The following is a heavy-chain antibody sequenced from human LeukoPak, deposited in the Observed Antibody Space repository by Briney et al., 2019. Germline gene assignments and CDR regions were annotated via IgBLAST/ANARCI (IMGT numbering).Heavy chain of an antibody. CDR2: ISAYNGNT. J-gene: IGHJ3*02. CDR1: GYTFTSYG. V-gene: IGHV1-18*01. CDR3: ARETYYGGNTLYAFDI. D-gene: IGHD4-23*01. Sequence: ASVKVSCKASGYTFTSYGISWVRQAPGQGLEWMGWISAYNGNTNYAQKLQGRVTMTTDTSTSTAYMELRSLRSEDTAVYYCARETYYGGNTLYAFDIWGQGTMVTVSS.